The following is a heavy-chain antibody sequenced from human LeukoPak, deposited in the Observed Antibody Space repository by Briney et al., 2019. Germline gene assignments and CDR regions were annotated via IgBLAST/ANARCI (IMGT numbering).Heavy chain of an antibody. Sequence: PGRSLRLSCAASGFTFSSYGMHWVRKAAGRGLKWVAVISYDGSNKYYADSVKGRFTISRDNSKNTLYLQMNSLRAEDTAVYYCAKEDEYYDSSTEIFDYWGQGTLVTVSS. V-gene: IGHV3-30*18. J-gene: IGHJ4*02. CDR2: ISYDGSNK. CDR3: AKEDEYYDSSTEIFDY. CDR1: GFTFSSYG. D-gene: IGHD3-22*01.